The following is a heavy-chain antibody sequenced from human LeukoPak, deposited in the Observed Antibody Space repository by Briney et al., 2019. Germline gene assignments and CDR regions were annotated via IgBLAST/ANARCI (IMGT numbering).Heavy chain of an antibody. CDR3: ARGGVSQNNWFDP. J-gene: IGHJ5*02. Sequence: SETLSLTCTVSGGSISSDGYYWNWIRQHPGEGLEWIGYIYYSGRTYYNPSLKSRVTISVDTSKNQFSLKLSSVTAADTAVYHCARGGVSQNNWFDPWGQGTLVTVSS. D-gene: IGHD2-15*01. CDR2: IYYSGRT. CDR1: GGSISSDGYY. V-gene: IGHV4-31*03.